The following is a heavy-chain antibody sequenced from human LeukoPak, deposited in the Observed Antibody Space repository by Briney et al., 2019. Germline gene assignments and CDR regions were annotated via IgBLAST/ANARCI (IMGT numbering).Heavy chain of an antibody. D-gene: IGHD2-2*01. V-gene: IGHV3-73*01. CDR1: GFTFSGSA. CDR2: IRSKANSYAT. CDR3: TLLEYCSSTSCGQNYYYYYYMDV. Sequence: TGGSLRLSCAASGFTFSGSAMHWVRQASGKGLEWVGRIRSKANSYATAYAASVKGRFTISRDDSKNTAYLQMNSLTTEDTAVYYCTLLEYCSSTSCGQNYYYYYYMDVWGKGTTVTVSS. J-gene: IGHJ6*03.